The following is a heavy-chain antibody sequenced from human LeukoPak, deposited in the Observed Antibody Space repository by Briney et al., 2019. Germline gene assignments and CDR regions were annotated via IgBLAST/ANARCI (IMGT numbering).Heavy chain of an antibody. CDR1: GGSISSYY. CDR2: IYYSGST. D-gene: IGHD4-17*01. J-gene: IGHJ3*02. V-gene: IGHV4-59*01. Sequence: SETLSLTCSVSGGSISSYYWSWIRQPPGKGLEGMGYIYYSGSTNYNPSLKSPGTISVDTSKIQFSLMLSAVTAADTAVYYCARTRGTTVTTCSFDIWGQGTMVTVFS. CDR3: ARTRGTTVTTCSFDI.